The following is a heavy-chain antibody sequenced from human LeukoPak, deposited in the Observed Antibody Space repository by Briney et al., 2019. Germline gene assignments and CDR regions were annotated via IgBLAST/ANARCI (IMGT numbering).Heavy chain of an antibody. CDR1: GGSNRRYY. Sequence: SETLSLTRTVSGGSNRRYYRSWIRQPAAKGLEGMRRNHTIGSTNYNPSLQSRVPMSVDTSKNQFSLKLSSVTAADTAVYYCARDQLLFRMANWFDPWGQGTLVTVSS. V-gene: IGHV4-4*07. D-gene: IGHD3-22*01. J-gene: IGHJ5*02. CDR3: ARDQLLFRMANWFDP. CDR2: NHTIGST.